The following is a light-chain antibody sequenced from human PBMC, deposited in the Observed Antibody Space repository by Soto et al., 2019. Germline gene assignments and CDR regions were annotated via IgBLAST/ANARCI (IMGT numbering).Light chain of an antibody. V-gene: IGLV2-14*03. Sequence: QSASVSGSPGQSITISCTGTSSDVGGYNYVSWYQQHPDKAPKLIIYDVSNRPSGVSNRFSGSKSGNTASLTISGLQAEDEADYYCSSYTSSTTGVVFGGGTKVTVL. CDR2: DVS. CDR3: SSYTSSTTGVV. CDR1: SSDVGGYNY. J-gene: IGLJ2*01.